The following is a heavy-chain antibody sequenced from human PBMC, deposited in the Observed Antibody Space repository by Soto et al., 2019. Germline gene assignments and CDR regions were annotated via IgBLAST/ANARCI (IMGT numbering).Heavy chain of an antibody. CDR1: GFTFSSYT. CDR3: LKDLRLAIGYNLELDY. V-gene: IGHV3-30*04. J-gene: IGHJ4*02. Sequence: QVQLVESGGGVVQPGRSLRLSCAASGFTFSSYTMHWVRQAPGKGLEWLAAISFDGKNTYYADAVKDRFTISRDNYKKILSVQMSSLTTEDTAVHYSLKDLRLAIGYNLELDYWGQGTLVTVSS. CDR2: ISFDGKNT. D-gene: IGHD5-12*01.